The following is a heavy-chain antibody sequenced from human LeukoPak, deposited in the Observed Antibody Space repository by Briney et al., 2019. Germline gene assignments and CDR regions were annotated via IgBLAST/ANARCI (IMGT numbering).Heavy chain of an antibody. V-gene: IGHV3-21*01. CDR2: TSSSATYI. CDR1: GFTFSNAW. D-gene: IGHD6-19*01. Sequence: GGSLRLSCAASGFTFSNAWMNWVRQAPGKGLEWVSSTSSSATYIYYAHSMKGRFTISRDNAKNSLFLQMNSLRAEDTAVYYCARDLRSYSSGWYDYYSNYMDLWGNGTTVTVSS. CDR3: ARDLRSYSSGWYDYYSNYMDL. J-gene: IGHJ6*03.